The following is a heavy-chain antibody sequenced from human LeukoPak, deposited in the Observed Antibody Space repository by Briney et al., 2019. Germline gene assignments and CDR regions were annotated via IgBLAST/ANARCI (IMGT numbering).Heavy chain of an antibody. Sequence: PGGSLRLSCAASGFTFSSYWMHWVRQAPEKGLVWVSRINGDGSSISYADSVKGRFTISRDNSKNTLYLQMNSLRAEDTAIYYCAKAALRYQLLSSLDYWGQGTLVTVSS. V-gene: IGHV3-74*01. CDR1: GFTFSSYW. CDR3: AKAALRYQLLSSLDY. D-gene: IGHD2-2*01. CDR2: INGDGSSI. J-gene: IGHJ4*02.